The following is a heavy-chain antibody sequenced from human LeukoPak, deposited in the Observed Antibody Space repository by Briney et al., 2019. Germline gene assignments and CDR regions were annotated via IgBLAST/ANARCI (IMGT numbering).Heavy chain of an antibody. D-gene: IGHD5-24*01. CDR3: AKDSIRDGYNSYDY. J-gene: IGHJ4*02. V-gene: IGHV3-23*01. CDR2: IYASGGTT. Sequence: PGGSLRLSCEAPGFTFDDFAMNWVRQAPGKGLQWVSLIYASGGTTKYADSVKGRFTISRDNSKNTLYLQMNSLRVEDTAVYYCAKDSIRDGYNSYDYWGQGTLVTVSS. CDR1: GFTFDDFA.